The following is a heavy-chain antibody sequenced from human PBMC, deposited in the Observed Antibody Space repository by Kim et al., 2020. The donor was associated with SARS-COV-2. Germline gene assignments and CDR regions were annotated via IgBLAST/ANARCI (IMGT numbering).Heavy chain of an antibody. CDR2: IYSGGSST. Sequence: GGSLRLSCAASGFTFSSYAMSWVRQAPGKGLEWVSVIYSGGSSTYYADSVKGRFTISRDNSKNTLYLQMNSLRAEDTAVYYCAKVGEVGRKYYYGSGSYYPYSFDYWGQGTLVTVSS. J-gene: IGHJ4*02. CDR1: GFTFSSYA. CDR3: AKVGEVGRKYYYGSGSYYPYSFDY. D-gene: IGHD3-10*01. V-gene: IGHV3-23*03.